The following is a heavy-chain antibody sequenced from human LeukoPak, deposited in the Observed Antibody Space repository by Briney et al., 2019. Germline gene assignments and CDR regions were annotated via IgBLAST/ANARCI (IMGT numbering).Heavy chain of an antibody. D-gene: IGHD5-24*01. CDR2: IKQDGSEK. CDR1: GFSFSTHL. CDR3: ARQSHGYILFDY. V-gene: IGHV3-7*04. J-gene: IGHJ4*02. Sequence: GGSLRLSCAASGFSFSTHLMRCVRQAPGKGLVWVANIKQDGSEKFYVDSVKGRFTISRDNAKNSVYLQLNSLTAADTAVYYCARQSHGYILFDYWGQGTLVTVSS.